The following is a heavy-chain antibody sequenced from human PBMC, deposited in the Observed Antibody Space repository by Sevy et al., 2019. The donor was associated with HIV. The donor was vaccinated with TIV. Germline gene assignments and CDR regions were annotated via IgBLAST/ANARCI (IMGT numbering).Heavy chain of an antibody. CDR1: GFTLSTHV. D-gene: IGHD4-17*01. CDR3: AKDPRPYGDNVEGFDF. CDR2: ISYDESTQ. J-gene: IGHJ4*02. Sequence: GGSLRLSCEVSGFTLSTHVMYWVRLAPGKGLEWVAGISYDESTQYYGDSVKGRFTVSRDNSKNTLFLQMHSLRPEDTAVYYCAKDPRPYGDNVEGFDFWGQGTLVTVSS. V-gene: IGHV3-30*18.